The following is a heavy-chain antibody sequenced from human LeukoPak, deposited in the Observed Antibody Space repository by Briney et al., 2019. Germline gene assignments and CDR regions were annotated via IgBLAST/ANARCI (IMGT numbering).Heavy chain of an antibody. J-gene: IGHJ6*03. CDR3: ARGGSQQNYYYNYMDV. D-gene: IGHD1-26*01. CDR1: GYTFTSYD. V-gene: IGHV1-8*01. Sequence: ASVKVSCKASGYTFTSYDINWVRQATGQGLEWMGWMNPNSGNTGYAQKFQGRVTMTRNTSISTAYMELSSLGSEDTAVYYCARGGSQQNYYYNYMDVWGKGTTVTVSS. CDR2: MNPNSGNT.